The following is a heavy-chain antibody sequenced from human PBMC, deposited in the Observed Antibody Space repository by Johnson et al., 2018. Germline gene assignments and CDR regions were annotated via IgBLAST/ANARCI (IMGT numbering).Heavy chain of an antibody. CDR2: IKQDGSEK. D-gene: IGHD3-22*01. CDR3: ASQPYFSDTSGYPGAFDL. V-gene: IGHV3-7*01. CDR1: GFTFSSYA. J-gene: IGHJ3*01. Sequence: EVQLVESGGGVVQPGRSLRLSCATSGFTFSSYAMHWVRQAPGKGLEWVANIKQDGSEKYYVDSVKGRFTISRDNAKNSLYLQMNSLRAEDTAVYYCASQPYFSDTSGYPGAFDLWGQGTLVTVSP.